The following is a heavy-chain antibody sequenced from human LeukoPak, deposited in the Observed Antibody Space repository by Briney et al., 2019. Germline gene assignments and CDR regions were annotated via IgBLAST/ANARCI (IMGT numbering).Heavy chain of an antibody. V-gene: IGHV4-38-2*02. J-gene: IGHJ4*02. Sequence: KASETLSLTCTVSGYSISSGNYWDWIRQPPGKGLEWIGSIYYSGSTYYNPSLKSRVTISVDTSKNQFSLKLSSVTAADTAVYYCARESEGSMGSYAPNWGQGTLVTVSS. CDR1: GYSISSGNY. CDR2: IYYSGST. D-gene: IGHD1-26*01. CDR3: ARESEGSMGSYAPN.